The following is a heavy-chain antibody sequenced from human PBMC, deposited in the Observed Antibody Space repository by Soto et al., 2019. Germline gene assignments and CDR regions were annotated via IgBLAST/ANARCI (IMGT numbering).Heavy chain of an antibody. V-gene: IGHV3-21*01. Sequence: GGSLRLSFEASGFTFSSYSMNGFRQAPGKGLEWVSSISSSSSYIYYADSVKGRFTISRDSAKNSLYLQMNSLRAEDTAVYYCARDQSGTGPYYYYYMDVWGKGT. CDR3: ARDQSGTGPYYYYYMDV. CDR1: GFTFSSYS. J-gene: IGHJ6*03. D-gene: IGHD3-10*01. CDR2: ISSSSSYI.